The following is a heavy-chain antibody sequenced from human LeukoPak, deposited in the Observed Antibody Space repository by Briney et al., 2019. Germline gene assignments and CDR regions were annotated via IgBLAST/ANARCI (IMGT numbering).Heavy chain of an antibody. CDR2: INQDGSNK. CDR1: GFTFSSYW. CDR3: AKPRASSSYYFDY. D-gene: IGHD6-6*01. J-gene: IGHJ4*02. Sequence: GGSLRLSCAASGFTFSSYWMSWVRQALGKGLEWVANINQDGSNKYYVDSVKGRFTISRDNAKNSLYLQMNSLRAEDTAVYYCAKPRASSSYYFDYWGQGTLVTVSS. V-gene: IGHV3-7*03.